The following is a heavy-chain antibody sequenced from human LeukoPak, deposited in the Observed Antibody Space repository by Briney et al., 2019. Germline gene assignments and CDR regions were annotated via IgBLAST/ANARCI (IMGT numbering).Heavy chain of an antibody. CDR1: GFTVTVNY. Sequence: GGSLRLSCAVSGFTVTVNYMSWVRQAPGKGLEWVSIIYKSGTISYADSVKGRSIISRDSSTNTLSLQMTSLRAEDTAVYYCAADFYTSYHLGYWGQGTLVTVSS. CDR3: AADFYTSYHLGY. V-gene: IGHV3-66*01. D-gene: IGHD3-16*01. J-gene: IGHJ4*02. CDR2: IYKSGTI.